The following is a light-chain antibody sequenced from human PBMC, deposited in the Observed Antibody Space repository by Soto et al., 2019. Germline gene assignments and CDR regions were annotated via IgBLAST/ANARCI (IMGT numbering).Light chain of an antibody. V-gene: IGLV1-47*01. CDR2: RNN. Sequence: QPVLTQPPSASGTPGQRVTISCSGSSSNIGSNYVYWYQRLPGTAPKLLIYRNNQRPSGVPDRFSGSKSGTSASLAISGLRSEDEADYYCAAWDDSLSGRGVVFGGGTKLTVL. CDR3: AAWDDSLSGRGVV. CDR1: SSNIGSNY. J-gene: IGLJ2*01.